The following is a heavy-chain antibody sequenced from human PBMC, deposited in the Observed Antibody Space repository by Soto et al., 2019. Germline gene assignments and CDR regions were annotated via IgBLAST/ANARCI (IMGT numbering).Heavy chain of an antibody. V-gene: IGHV3-48*03. CDR1: GFTFSSYE. CDR2: ISSSGSTI. J-gene: IGHJ6*02. CDR3: ARDLERRDYYGMDV. Sequence: HPGGSLRLSCAASGFTFSSYEMNWVRQAPGKGLEWVSYISSSGSTIYYADSVKGRFTISRDNAKNSLYLQMNSLRAEDTAVYYCARDLERRDYYGMDVWGQGTTVTVS.